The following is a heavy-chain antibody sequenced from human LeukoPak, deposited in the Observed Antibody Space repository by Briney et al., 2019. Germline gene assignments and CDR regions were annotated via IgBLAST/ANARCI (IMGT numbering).Heavy chain of an antibody. CDR2: INPSGGST. CDR3: ARDATPTTTLFY. Sequence: ASVKVSCKASGYTFTSYYMHWVRQAPGQGLEWMGIINPSGGSTSYAQKFQGRVTMTRDTSTSTVYMELSSLRSEDTAVCYCARDATPTTTLFYWGQGTLVTVSS. CDR1: GYTFTSYY. D-gene: IGHD4-17*01. V-gene: IGHV1-46*01. J-gene: IGHJ4*02.